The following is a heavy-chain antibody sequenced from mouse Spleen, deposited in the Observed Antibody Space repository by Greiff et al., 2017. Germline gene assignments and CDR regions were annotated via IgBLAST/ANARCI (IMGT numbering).Heavy chain of an antibody. CDR3: ARDYYYGSTAY. V-gene: IGHV3-6*01. J-gene: IGHJ3*01. D-gene: IGHD1-1*01. CDR1: GYSFTSGYY. CDR2: ISYDGSN. Sequence: ESGPGLVKPSQSLSLTCSVTGYSFTSGYYWNWIRQFPGNKLEWMGYISYDGSNNYNPSLKNRISITRDTSKNQFFLKLNSVTTEDTATYYCARDYYYGSTAYWGQGTLVTVSA.